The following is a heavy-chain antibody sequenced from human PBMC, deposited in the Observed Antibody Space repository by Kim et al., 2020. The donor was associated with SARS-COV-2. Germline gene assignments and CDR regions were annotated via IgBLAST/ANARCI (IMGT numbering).Heavy chain of an antibody. D-gene: IGHD3-10*01. J-gene: IGHJ6*02. Sequence: RVTISVDTSKNQFSLRLSSVTAADTAVYYCARGYYGSGRLASYYYGMDVWGQGTTVTVSS. CDR3: ARGYYGSGRLASYYYGMDV. V-gene: IGHV4-34*01.